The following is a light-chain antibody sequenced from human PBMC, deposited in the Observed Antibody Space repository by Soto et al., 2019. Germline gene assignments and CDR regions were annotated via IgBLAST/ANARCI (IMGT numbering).Light chain of an antibody. CDR3: QQYGSSPRT. V-gene: IGKV3-20*01. CDR1: QSVSSSY. Sequence: EIVLTQSPGTLSLSPGERATLSCRASQSVSSSYLAWYQQKPGQAPRLLIYGASSRATGIPDRFSGSGSGTDFTLTISRLEPEDFGVYYCQQYGSSPRTFGQGTKVEIE. CDR2: GAS. J-gene: IGKJ1*01.